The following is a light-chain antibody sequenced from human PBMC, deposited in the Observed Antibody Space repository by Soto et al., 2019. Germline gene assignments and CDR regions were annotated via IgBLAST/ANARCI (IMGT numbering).Light chain of an antibody. J-gene: IGLJ1*01. V-gene: IGLV2-23*01. CDR2: EGT. Sequence: QSVLTQPASVSGSPGQSITISCTGTSSDVGSYNLVSWYQQHPGKAPKLMIYEGTKRPSGVSNLFSGSKSGNTASLTIAGLQAEDEADYYCCSYAGSGTSGYVFGSGTKLTVL. CDR1: SSDVGSYNL. CDR3: CSYAGSGTSGYV.